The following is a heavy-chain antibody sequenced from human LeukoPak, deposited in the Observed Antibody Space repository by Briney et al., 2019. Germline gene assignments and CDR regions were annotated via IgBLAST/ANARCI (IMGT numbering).Heavy chain of an antibody. CDR1: GFTFSSYG. Sequence: GGSLRLSCTASGFTFSSYGMHWVRQAPGKGLEWVAFIRYDGSNKYYADSVKGRFTISRDNSKNTLYLQMNSLRAEDTAVYYCAKAYSDIVVVPAAIDYWGQGTLVTVSS. CDR3: AKAYSDIVVVPAAIDY. V-gene: IGHV3-30*02. D-gene: IGHD2-2*01. CDR2: IRYDGSNK. J-gene: IGHJ4*02.